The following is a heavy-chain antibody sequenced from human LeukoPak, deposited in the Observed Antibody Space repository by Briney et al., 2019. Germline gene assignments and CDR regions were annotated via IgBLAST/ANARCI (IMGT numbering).Heavy chain of an antibody. CDR3: ARDLQLGY. Sequence: GGSLRLSCAASGFTFSSYNMNWVRQAPGKGLEWVGFIRDKAFGGATQYAASVKGRFTISRDDSKSIAYLQLNSLKTEDTAVYYCARDLQLGYWGQGTLVTVSS. V-gene: IGHV3-49*04. CDR2: IRDKAFGGAT. CDR1: GFTFSSYN. D-gene: IGHD3-16*01. J-gene: IGHJ4*02.